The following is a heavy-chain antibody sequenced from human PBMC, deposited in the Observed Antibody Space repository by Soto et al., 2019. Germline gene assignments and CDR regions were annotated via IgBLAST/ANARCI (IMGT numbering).Heavy chain of an antibody. CDR3: ARDNYSSGWYVFDY. CDR2: ISYGGSNK. CDR1: GFTFSSYA. Sequence: QVQLVESGGGVVQPGRSLRLSCAASGFTFSSYAMHWVRQAPGKGLEWVAVISYGGSNKYYADSVKGRFTISRDNAKNTLYLQMNSLRAEDTAVYYCARDNYSSGWYVFDYWGQGTLVTVSS. V-gene: IGHV3-30-3*01. D-gene: IGHD6-19*01. J-gene: IGHJ4*02.